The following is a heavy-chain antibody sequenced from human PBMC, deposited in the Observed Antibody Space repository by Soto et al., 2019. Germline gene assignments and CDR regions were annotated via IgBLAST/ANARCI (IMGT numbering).Heavy chain of an antibody. Sequence: GGSLRLSCAASGFTFSSYWMHWVRQAPGKGLVWVSRINSDGSSTSYADSVKGRFTISRDNAKNTLYLQMNSLSAEDTAVYYCAKDFTSPLALDPWGQGTLVTVSS. V-gene: IGHV3-74*01. J-gene: IGHJ5*02. D-gene: IGHD2-2*01. CDR2: INSDGSST. CDR3: AKDFTSPLALDP. CDR1: GFTFSSYW.